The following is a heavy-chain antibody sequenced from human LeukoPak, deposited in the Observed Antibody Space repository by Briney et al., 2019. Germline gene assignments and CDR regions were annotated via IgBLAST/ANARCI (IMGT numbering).Heavy chain of an antibody. J-gene: IGHJ3*02. V-gene: IGHV4-39*07. Sequence: SETLSLTCSVSGDSITGYYWGWIRQPPGKGLERIGNIYYTGNTYYNSSLKSRVTISLDTSKNQFSLKVISMTAADTAAYYCTKSDGYGLIRICGRGTMVTVSS. CDR1: GDSITGYY. D-gene: IGHD3-10*01. CDR3: TKSDGYGLIRI. CDR2: IYYTGNT.